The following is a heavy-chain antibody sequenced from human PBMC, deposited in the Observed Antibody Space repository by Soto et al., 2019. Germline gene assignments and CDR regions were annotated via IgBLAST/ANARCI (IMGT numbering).Heavy chain of an antibody. D-gene: IGHD1-1*01. CDR3: ARANTWVTGRVGTH. CDR2: ISGYNGNT. Sequence: QIHLAQSRIEMKEPGTSLKISCATSGYSFTNYGISWVRQAPGQGLEWMGWISGYNGNTKYAQSFHDRVVMTADKFPSTGYWEMRNRRSNDTAVYYCARANTWVTGRVGTHWGQGTKCTVSS. CDR1: GYSFTNYG. J-gene: IGHJ4*02. V-gene: IGHV1-18*01.